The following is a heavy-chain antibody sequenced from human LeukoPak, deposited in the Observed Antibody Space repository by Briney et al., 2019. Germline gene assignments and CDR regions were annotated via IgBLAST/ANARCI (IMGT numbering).Heavy chain of an antibody. CDR2: ISWNSGSI. J-gene: IGHJ4*02. D-gene: IGHD6-19*01. CDR3: AKARVAGPVYFDY. Sequence: GGSLRLSCAASGFTFDDYAMHWVRQAPGKGLEWVSGISWNSGSIGYADSVKGRFTISRDNAKNSLYLQMNSLRAEDTALYYCAKARVAGPVYFDYWGRGTLVTVSS. V-gene: IGHV3-9*01. CDR1: GFTFDDYA.